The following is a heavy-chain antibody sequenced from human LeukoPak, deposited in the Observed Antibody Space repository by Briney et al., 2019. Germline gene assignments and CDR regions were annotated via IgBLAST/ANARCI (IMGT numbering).Heavy chain of an antibody. CDR3: AKDLEQSYSGWSTSYDR. CDR2: ISSGADTT. J-gene: IGHJ3*01. V-gene: IGHV3-23*01. CDR1: GFTFSSYW. Sequence: RGSLRVSCAVSGFTFSSYWMSWVRQVPGKRLEWVSAISSGADTTGYADSVKGPFTMSRDNSKSTIYLQMNSLRAEDTAVYYCAKDLEQSYSGWSTSYDRWGQGT. D-gene: IGHD6-19*01.